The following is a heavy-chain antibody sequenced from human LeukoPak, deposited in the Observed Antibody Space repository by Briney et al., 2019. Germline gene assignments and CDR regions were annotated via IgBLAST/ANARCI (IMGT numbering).Heavy chain of an antibody. CDR1: GFTFSDYG. CDR2: LRYDGTNE. CDR3: AKDRISLGELLSSLEY. V-gene: IGHV3-30*02. Sequence: GGSLRLSCAASGFTFSDYGMHWVRQAPGKGLEWVAFLRYDGTNEYYSDSVRGRFSISRDNSKNTVYLQMNRLRVEDTAVYYCAKDRISLGELLSSLEYWGQGILVTVSS. D-gene: IGHD3-10*01. J-gene: IGHJ4*02.